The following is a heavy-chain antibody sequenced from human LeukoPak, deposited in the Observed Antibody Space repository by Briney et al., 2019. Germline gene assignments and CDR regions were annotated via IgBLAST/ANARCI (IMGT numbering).Heavy chain of an antibody. J-gene: IGHJ4*02. CDR3: ASNYDSSGYYSR. Sequence: SETLSLTCTVSGGSISSYYWSWIRQPPGKGLEGMGYIYYSGSTNYNPSLKSRVTISVATSKNQYSLKLSSVTAADTVVYYCASNYDSSGYYSRWGQGTLVTVSS. CDR2: IYYSGST. CDR1: GGSISSYY. V-gene: IGHV4-59*01. D-gene: IGHD3-22*01.